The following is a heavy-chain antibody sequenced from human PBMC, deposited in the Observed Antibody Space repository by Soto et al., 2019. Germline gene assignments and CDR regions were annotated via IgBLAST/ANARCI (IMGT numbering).Heavy chain of an antibody. J-gene: IGHJ6*02. CDR3: ARQSFDSSGYYYSGYGMDV. Sequence: SETLSLTCSVSGVSISSSTHYWGWIRQPPGKGLEWIASVYYGGSTYYNPSLKSRVTISIDTSKNQFSLRLSSVTAADTAVYYCARQSFDSSGYYYSGYGMDVWGQGTTVTVSS. D-gene: IGHD3-22*01. V-gene: IGHV4-39*01. CDR2: VYYGGST. CDR1: GVSISSSTHY.